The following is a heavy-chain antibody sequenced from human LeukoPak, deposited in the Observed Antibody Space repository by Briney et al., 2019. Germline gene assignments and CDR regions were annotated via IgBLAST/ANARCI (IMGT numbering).Heavy chain of an antibody. CDR2: MSLDGSNK. D-gene: IGHD5-18*01. Sequence: GGSLRLSCAASGFTFSNYAMHWVRQAPGKGLEWVAVMSLDGSNKSYADSVKGRFTISRDNSENIVYLQMNNLRVEDTAVYYCAGRPTGYSSGYIHWGQGTLVTVSS. J-gene: IGHJ4*02. V-gene: IGHV3-30*04. CDR3: AGRPTGYSSGYIH. CDR1: GFTFSNYA.